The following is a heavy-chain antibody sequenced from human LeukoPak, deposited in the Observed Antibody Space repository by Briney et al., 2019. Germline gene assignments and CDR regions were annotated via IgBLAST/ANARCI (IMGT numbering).Heavy chain of an antibody. CDR3: AKENRDYDFWSGYYRGVRYYFDY. V-gene: IGHV3-48*01. D-gene: IGHD3-3*01. Sequence: GGSLRLSCAASGFTFGSYSMNWVRQAPGKGLEWVSYISSSSSTIYYADSVKGRFTISRDNSKNTLYLQMNSLRAEDTAVYYCAKENRDYDFWSGYYRGVRYYFDYWGQGTLVTVSS. CDR1: GFTFGSYS. J-gene: IGHJ4*02. CDR2: ISSSSSTI.